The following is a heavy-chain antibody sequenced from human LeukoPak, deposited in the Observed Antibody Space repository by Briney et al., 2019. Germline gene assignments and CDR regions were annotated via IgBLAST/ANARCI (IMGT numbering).Heavy chain of an antibody. CDR3: ARDLGFYYGSGSYFASNY. CDR1: GGSISSSGYY. J-gene: IGHJ4*02. CDR2: IYYTGST. Sequence: PSETLSLTCTVSGGSISSSGYYWVWIRQPPGKGLEWIGSIYYTGSTYYNPSLRSRVTISVDTSKNQFSLKLTSVTAADTAVYYCARDLGFYYGSGSYFASNYWGQGTLVTVSS. D-gene: IGHD3-10*01. V-gene: IGHV4-39*02.